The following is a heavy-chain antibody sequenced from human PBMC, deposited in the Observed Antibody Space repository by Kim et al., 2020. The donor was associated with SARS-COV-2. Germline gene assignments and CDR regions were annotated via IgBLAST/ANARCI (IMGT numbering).Heavy chain of an antibody. V-gene: IGHV3-74*01. CDR3: ARGPYGGTHGGWFDP. J-gene: IGHJ5*02. D-gene: IGHD1-26*01. CDR1: GFSVSTYW. CDR2: INSDESST. Sequence: GGSLRLSCAASGFSVSTYWMHWVRQAPGKGLVWVSRINSDESSTTYADSVKGRFTISRDNAKNTLYLQMNSLRADDTAVYYCARGPYGGTHGGWFDPWGQGTLVTVSS.